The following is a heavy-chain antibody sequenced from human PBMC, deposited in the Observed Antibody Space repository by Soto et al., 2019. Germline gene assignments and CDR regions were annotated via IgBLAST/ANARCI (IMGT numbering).Heavy chain of an antibody. CDR2: ISGSDDST. CDR1: GFTFSSYA. V-gene: IGHV3-23*01. J-gene: IGHJ4*02. CDR3: AKYIAIGYYDSSGYFDY. D-gene: IGHD3-22*01. Sequence: GGSLRLSCAASGFTFSSYAMSWVRQAPGKGLEWVSAISGSDDSTYYADSVKGRFTISRDNSKNTLYLQMNSLRAEDTAVYYCAKYIAIGYYDSSGYFDYWGQGTLVTVSS.